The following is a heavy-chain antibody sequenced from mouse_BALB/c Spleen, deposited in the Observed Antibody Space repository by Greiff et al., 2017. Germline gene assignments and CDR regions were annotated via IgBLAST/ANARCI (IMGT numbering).Heavy chain of an antibody. Sequence: EVKLQESGGGLVKPGGSLKLSCAASGFTFSDYYMYWVRQTPEKRLEWVATISDGGSYTYYPDSVKGRFTISRDNAKNNLYLQMSSLKSEDTAMYYCARDEGHYYGSFAYWGQGTLVTVSA. CDR3: ARDEGHYYGSFAY. CDR1: GFTFSDYY. D-gene: IGHD1-1*01. V-gene: IGHV5-4*02. J-gene: IGHJ3*01. CDR2: ISDGGSYT.